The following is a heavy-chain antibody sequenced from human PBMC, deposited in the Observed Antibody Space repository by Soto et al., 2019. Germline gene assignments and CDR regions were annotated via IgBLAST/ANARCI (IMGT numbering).Heavy chain of an antibody. V-gene: IGHV1-8*01. CDR3: ARGVSAGVDY. CDR1: GYSFTSLD. Sequence: QVQLVQSGAEVREPGASVKVSCKASGYSFTSLDINWVRQTAGQGLEWMGWMEPSTGRTGYAQKVQGRVTLTRDTSINPAHMGPTTPTSDEPAFYYCARGVSAGVDYWGQGTLVTVSS. D-gene: IGHD1-26*01. CDR2: MEPSTGRT. J-gene: IGHJ4*02.